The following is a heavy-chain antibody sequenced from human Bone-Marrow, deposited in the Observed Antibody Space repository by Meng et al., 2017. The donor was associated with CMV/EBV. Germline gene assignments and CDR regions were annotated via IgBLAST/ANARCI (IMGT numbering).Heavy chain of an antibody. D-gene: IGHD3-3*01. CDR1: GFTFTRSW. CDR2: IKCDGSEK. J-gene: IGHJ4*02. CDR3: ARDTSLKWITIFDY. Sequence: GESLKISCAASGFTFTRSWMHWVCQAPEKGLEWVADIKCDGSEKYYVDSVKGRLTISRDNAKNSLYLQVNSLRTEDTAMYYCARDTSLKWITIFDYWGQGTLVTVSS. V-gene: IGHV3-52*01.